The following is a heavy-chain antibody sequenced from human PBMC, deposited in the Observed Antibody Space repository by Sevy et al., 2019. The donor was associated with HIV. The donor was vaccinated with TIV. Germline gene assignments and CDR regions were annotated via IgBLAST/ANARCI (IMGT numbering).Heavy chain of an antibody. CDR2: VKQDMSEK. D-gene: IGHD2-21*01. V-gene: IGHV3-7*01. J-gene: IGHJ4*02. Sequence: GGSLRLSCATSGFTFSSNWMTWVRQAPGKGLEWVANVKQDMSEKYYAASVKGRFTISRDNAKNSLYLEMNSLRAEDTAVYYCARAQQVTMLVVIGGLYFDLWGQGTLVTVSS. CDR1: GFTFSSNW. CDR3: ARAQQVTMLVVIGGLYFDL.